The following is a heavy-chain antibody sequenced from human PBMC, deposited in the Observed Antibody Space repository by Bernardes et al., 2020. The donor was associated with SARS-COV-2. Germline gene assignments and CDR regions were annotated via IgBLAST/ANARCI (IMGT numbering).Heavy chain of an antibody. CDR1: GGPISSGSFY. D-gene: IGHD3-16*01. J-gene: IGHJ4*02. CDR3: ASSFRYYRSLNDYRHAFAS. Sequence: SETLSLTCTVSGGPISSGSFYWIWNRQHPGMGRDWIVYIHYSGTSTYNPSRKIRVSSSVDTSQSPLSLYLASVTAADTAVYFCASSFRYYRSLNDYRHAFASWGPGTLSAVSS. CDR2: IHYSGTS. V-gene: IGHV4-31*03.